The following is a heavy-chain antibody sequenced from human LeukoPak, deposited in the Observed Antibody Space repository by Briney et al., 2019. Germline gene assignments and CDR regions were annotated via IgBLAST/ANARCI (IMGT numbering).Heavy chain of an antibody. V-gene: IGHV3-11*04. D-gene: IGHD6-6*01. CDR3: ARDGRARGSSSSFGNFDY. CDR2: ISSSGSTI. J-gene: IGHJ4*02. CDR1: GFTFSDYY. Sequence: KPGGSLRLSCAASGFTFSDYYMSWIRQAPGKGLEWVSYISSSGSTIYYADSVKGRFTISRDNAKNSLYLQMNSLRAEDTAVYYCARDGRARGSSSSFGNFDYWGQGTLVTVSS.